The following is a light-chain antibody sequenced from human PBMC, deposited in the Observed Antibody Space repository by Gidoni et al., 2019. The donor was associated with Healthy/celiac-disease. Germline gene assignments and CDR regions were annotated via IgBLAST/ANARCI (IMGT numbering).Light chain of an antibody. V-gene: IGKV1-8*01. CDR2: AAS. J-gene: IGKJ2*01. CDR1: QGISSY. CDR3: QQYYSYPRT. Sequence: AIRITQSPSSLSASTGVRVTITCRASQGISSYLAWYQQKPGKAPKLLIYAASTLQSGVPSRFSGSGSGTDFTLTISCLQSEDFATYYCQQYYSYPRTFGQGTKLEIK.